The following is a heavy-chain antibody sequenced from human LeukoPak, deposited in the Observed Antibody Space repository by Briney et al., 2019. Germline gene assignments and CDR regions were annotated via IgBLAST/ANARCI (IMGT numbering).Heavy chain of an antibody. Sequence: PSETLSLSCSVSGGSISSSSYYWGWIRQPPGKGLEWIGSIYYSGSTYYNLSLKNRVTISVDTSKNQFSLKLTSVTAADTAVYYCARHAYYYDRSGSYEAFDIWGQGTMVTVSS. V-gene: IGHV4-39*01. CDR1: GGSISSSSYY. J-gene: IGHJ3*02. CDR2: IYYSGST. CDR3: ARHAYYYDRSGSYEAFDI. D-gene: IGHD3-22*01.